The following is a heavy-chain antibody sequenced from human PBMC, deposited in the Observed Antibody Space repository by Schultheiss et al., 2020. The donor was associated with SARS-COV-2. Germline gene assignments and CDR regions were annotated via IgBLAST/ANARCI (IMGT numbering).Heavy chain of an antibody. Sequence: GESLKISCAASGFTFSSYSMNWVRQAPGKGLEWVSSISSSSSYIYYADSVKGRFTISRDNAKNSLYLQMNILRAEDTAVYYCARSPFYCSSTSCYAFDIWGQGTMVTVSS. D-gene: IGHD2-2*01. CDR3: ARSPFYCSSTSCYAFDI. CDR2: ISSSSSYI. V-gene: IGHV3-21*01. J-gene: IGHJ3*02. CDR1: GFTFSSYS.